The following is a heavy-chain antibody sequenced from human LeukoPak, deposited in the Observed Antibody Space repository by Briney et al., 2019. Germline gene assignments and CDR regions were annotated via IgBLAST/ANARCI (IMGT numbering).Heavy chain of an antibody. CDR2: IYYSGST. J-gene: IGHJ4*02. CDR1: GGSFSSYY. Sequence: PSETLSLTCTVSGGSFSSYYWSWIRQPPGKGLEWIGYIYYSGSTDYNPSLKSRVTISVETPKNQFSLNLSSVTAADTAVYYCARGRLARSPYFDYWGQGTLVTVSS. D-gene: IGHD6-19*01. CDR3: ARGRLARSPYFDY. V-gene: IGHV4-59*01.